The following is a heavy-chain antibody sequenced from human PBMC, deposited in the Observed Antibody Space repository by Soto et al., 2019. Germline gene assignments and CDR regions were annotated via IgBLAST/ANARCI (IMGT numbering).Heavy chain of an antibody. V-gene: IGHV3-9*01. CDR2: ITWNSANV. CDR3: AKGGYCTDGSCYTEFAP. D-gene: IGHD2-15*01. CDR1: GFTFDDYP. J-gene: IGHJ5*02. Sequence: QLVESGGGLVQPGRSLRLSCTASGFTFDDYPMHWVRQRPGQGLEWVSGITWNSANVGYADSVRGRFTISRDNAKNSLFLQMDNLRHEDTAFYFCAKGGYCTDGSCYTEFAPRGQGTLVTVSS.